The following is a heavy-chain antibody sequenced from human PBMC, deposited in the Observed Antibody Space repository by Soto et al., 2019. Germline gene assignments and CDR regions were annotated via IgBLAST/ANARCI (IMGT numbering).Heavy chain of an antibody. CDR2: ISGSGGST. D-gene: IGHD4-17*01. CDR3: ATRGLTTVVTKIDY. J-gene: IGHJ4*02. Sequence: GGSLRLSCAASGFTFSSYAMSWVRQAPGKGLEWVSAISGSGGSTYYADSVKGRFTISRDNSKNTLYLQMNSLRAEDTAVYYCATRGLTTVVTKIDYWGQGTLVTVSS. V-gene: IGHV3-23*01. CDR1: GFTFSSYA.